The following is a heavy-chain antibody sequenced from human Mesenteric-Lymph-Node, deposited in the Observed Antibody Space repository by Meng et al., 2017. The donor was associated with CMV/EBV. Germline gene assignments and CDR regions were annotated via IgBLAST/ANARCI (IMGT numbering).Heavy chain of an antibody. J-gene: IGHJ5*02. D-gene: IGHD6-13*01. CDR2: IYSGGST. CDR3: AGAWGGYSSSWYDL. CDR1: GFTVSSNY. V-gene: IGHV3-66*02. Sequence: GGSLRLSCAVSGFTVSSNYMSWVRQAPGKGLEWVSVIYSGGSTYYSDSVKGRFPISRDKSKNTLYLQMNSLRAEDTAVYYCAGAWGGYSSSWYDLWGQGTLVTVSS.